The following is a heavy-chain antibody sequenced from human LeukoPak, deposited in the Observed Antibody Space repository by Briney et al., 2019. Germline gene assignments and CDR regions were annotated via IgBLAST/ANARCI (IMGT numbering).Heavy chain of an antibody. CDR2: IRYDGSNK. CDR3: ASGAHLLRPPTN. V-gene: IGHV3-30*02. J-gene: IGHJ4*02. D-gene: IGHD2-15*01. Sequence: PGGSLRLSCAASGFTFSSYGMHWVRQAPGKGLEWILYIRYDGSNKYYADSVKGRFTISRDNSKNTLYLQMNSLRPEDTAVYYCASGAHLLRPPTNWGQGTLVTVSS. CDR1: GFTFSSYG.